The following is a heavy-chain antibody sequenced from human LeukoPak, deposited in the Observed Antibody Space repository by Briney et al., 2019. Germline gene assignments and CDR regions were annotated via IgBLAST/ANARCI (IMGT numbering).Heavy chain of an antibody. Sequence: GGSLRLSCAASGLTFSSYGMSWVRQAPGKGLEWVSALSGSGGRTYYADSVKGRFTISRDNSKNTLYLQMNSLRAEDTAVYYCARRAGAYSHPYDYWGQGTLVTVSS. J-gene: IGHJ4*02. D-gene: IGHD4/OR15-4a*01. CDR3: ARRAGAYSHPYDY. CDR2: LSGSGGRT. CDR1: GLTFSSYG. V-gene: IGHV3-23*01.